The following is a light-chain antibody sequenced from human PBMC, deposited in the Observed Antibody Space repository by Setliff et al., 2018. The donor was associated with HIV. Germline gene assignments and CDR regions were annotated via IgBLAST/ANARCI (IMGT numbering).Light chain of an antibody. V-gene: IGLV2-11*01. CDR1: SSDVGAYNF. Sequence: QSVLAQPASVSGSPGQSITISCTGTSSDVGAYNFVSWYQQHPGKAPKLIIYDVYKRPSGVPDRFSGSKSGDTASLTISGLQSEDEADYYCCSYAGTYTYIFGTGTKVTVL. CDR3: CSYAGTYTYI. J-gene: IGLJ1*01. CDR2: DVY.